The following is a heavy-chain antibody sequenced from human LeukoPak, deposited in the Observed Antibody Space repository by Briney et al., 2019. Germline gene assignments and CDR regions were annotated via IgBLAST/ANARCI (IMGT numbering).Heavy chain of an antibody. V-gene: IGHV3-15*01. Sequence: GGSLRPSRAASGFTFSNAWMSWVRQAPRTGLEGVGRMKSKTDGGTTDYAAPVKGRFTISRDDSKNKSYLQMNSLKTQHKPVYYCTTVPSVTVAGIDYWGQGTLVTVSS. J-gene: IGHJ4*02. CDR3: TTVPSVTVAGIDY. CDR2: MKSKTDGGTT. D-gene: IGHD6-19*01. CDR1: GFTFSNAW.